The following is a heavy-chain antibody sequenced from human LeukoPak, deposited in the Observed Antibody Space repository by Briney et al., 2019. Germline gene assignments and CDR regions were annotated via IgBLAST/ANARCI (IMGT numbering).Heavy chain of an antibody. J-gene: IGHJ4*02. CDR1: GYTFTSYY. D-gene: IGHD3-9*01. CDR2: INPSGGST. CDR3: ARDGPYYDILTGLLSY. Sequence: ASVKVSCKASGYTFTSYYMHWVRQAPGQGLEWMGIINPSGGSTSYAQKFQGRVTMTRDTSTSTVYMELSSLRSEDTAVYYCARDGPYYDILTGLLSYWGQGTLVTVSS. V-gene: IGHV1-46*01.